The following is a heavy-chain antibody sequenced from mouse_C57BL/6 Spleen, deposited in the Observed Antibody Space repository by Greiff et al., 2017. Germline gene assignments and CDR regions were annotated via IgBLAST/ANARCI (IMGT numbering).Heavy chain of an antibody. CDR3: ARSGYDYDEGYAMDY. CDR1: GYTFTSYT. CDR2: INPSSGYT. D-gene: IGHD2-4*01. J-gene: IGHJ4*01. V-gene: IGHV1-4*01. Sequence: QVQLQQSGAELARPGASVKMSCKASGYTFTSYTMHWVKQRPGQGLEWIGYINPSSGYTKYNQKFKDKATLTADKSSSTAYMQLSSLTSEDSAVYDCARSGYDYDEGYAMDYWGQGTSVTVSS.